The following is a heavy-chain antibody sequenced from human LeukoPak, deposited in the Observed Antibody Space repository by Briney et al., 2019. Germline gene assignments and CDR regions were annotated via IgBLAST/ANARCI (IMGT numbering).Heavy chain of an antibody. J-gene: IGHJ4*02. CDR2: INPSGGST. V-gene: IGHV1-46*01. Sequence: ASVKVSCKASGYTFTSYYMHWVRQAPGQGLEWMGIINPSGGSTSYAQKFQGRVTMTRDTSISTAYMELSRLRSDDTAVYYCARVGSTSEVYWGQGTLVTVSS. CDR3: ARVGSTSEVY. D-gene: IGHD2-2*01. CDR1: GYTFTSYY.